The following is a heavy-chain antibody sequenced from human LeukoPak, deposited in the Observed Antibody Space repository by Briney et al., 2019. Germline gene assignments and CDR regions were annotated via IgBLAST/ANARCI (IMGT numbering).Heavy chain of an antibody. V-gene: IGHV3-30*02. Sequence: GGSLRLSCAASVFTLRGYGMHWVRQAPGKGLEWVAFIRYDGSDKSYADSVKGRFTSSRDNSENTLYLQINSLRVEDTAVYYCAKDTPTTGYHLDSWGQGTLVTVSS. D-gene: IGHD1-1*01. CDR1: VFTLRGYG. J-gene: IGHJ4*02. CDR2: IRYDGSDK. CDR3: AKDTPTTGYHLDS.